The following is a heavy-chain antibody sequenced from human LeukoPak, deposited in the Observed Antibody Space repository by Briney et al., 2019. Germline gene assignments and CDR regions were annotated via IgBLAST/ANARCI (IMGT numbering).Heavy chain of an antibody. Sequence: AGRSLRLSCAASGFTFDDYAMHWVRQAPGKGLEWVSGISWNSGSIGYADSVKGRFTISRDNAKNSLYLQMNSLRAEDTAVYYCARTIGIAVAATWGQGTLVTVSS. J-gene: IGHJ5*02. V-gene: IGHV3-9*01. CDR2: ISWNSGSI. CDR3: ARTIGIAVAAT. CDR1: GFTFDDYA. D-gene: IGHD6-19*01.